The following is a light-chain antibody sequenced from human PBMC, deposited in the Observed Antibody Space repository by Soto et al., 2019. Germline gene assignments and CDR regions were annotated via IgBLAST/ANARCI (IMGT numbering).Light chain of an antibody. Sequence: QSALTQPASVSGSPGQSITISCIGTSSDVGNYNLVSWYQQHPGKAPKLMIYEGTKRPSGVSDRFSGSKSGNTASLTISGLQAEDEVDYYCCSYAGSSTWVFGGGTKLTVL. CDR2: EGT. CDR1: SSDVGNYNL. J-gene: IGLJ3*02. V-gene: IGLV2-23*01. CDR3: CSYAGSSTWV.